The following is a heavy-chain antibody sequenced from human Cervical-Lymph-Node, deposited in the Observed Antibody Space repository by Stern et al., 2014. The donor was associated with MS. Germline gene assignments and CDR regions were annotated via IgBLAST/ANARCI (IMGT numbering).Heavy chain of an antibody. V-gene: IGHV5-51*01. D-gene: IGHD4-23*01. J-gene: IGHJ4*02. CDR2: IYPGDSDT. Sequence: VQLVQPGAEVKKPGESLKISCTGSGSSFTSYWIGWVRQMPGEGLEWMGIIYPGDSDTRYSPSFPTQGTISYERSISTAYLQWSSLKASDTAMYYCASPLRWYIGWGQGTLVTVSS. CDR1: GSSFTSYW. CDR3: ASPLRWYIG.